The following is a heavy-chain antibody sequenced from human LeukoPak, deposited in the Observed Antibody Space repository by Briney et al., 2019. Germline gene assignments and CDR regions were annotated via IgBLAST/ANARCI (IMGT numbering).Heavy chain of an antibody. V-gene: IGHV3-23*01. Sequence: GGSPRLSCAASGFTFSSYAMSWVRQAPGKGLEWVSAISGSGGSTYYADSVKGRFTISRDNSKNTLYLQMNSLRAEDTAVYYCAKEHYYGSGSPIDYWGQGTLVTVSS. CDR3: AKEHYYGSGSPIDY. D-gene: IGHD3-10*01. CDR2: ISGSGGST. CDR1: GFTFSSYA. J-gene: IGHJ4*02.